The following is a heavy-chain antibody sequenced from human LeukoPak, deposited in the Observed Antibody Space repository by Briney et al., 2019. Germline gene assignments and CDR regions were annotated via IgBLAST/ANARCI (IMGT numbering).Heavy chain of an antibody. J-gene: IGHJ4*02. CDR3: ARGRHDGSGRGPYFDY. D-gene: IGHD3-10*01. Sequence: SETLSLTCTVSGGSISSYDWSWIRQPPGRGLEWIGYMYYSGSSNYNPSVKSRVTISVDMSKNQFSLRLSSVTAADTAVYYCARGRHDGSGRGPYFDYWGQGTLVTVSS. CDR2: MYYSGSS. V-gene: IGHV4-59*01. CDR1: GGSISSYD.